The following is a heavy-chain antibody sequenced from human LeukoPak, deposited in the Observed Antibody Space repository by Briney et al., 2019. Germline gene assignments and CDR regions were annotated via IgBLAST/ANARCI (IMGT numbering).Heavy chain of an antibody. V-gene: IGHV4-59*01. CDR3: ARGRTGSYFAADY. Sequence: SETLSLTCTVSGGSISSYYWSWARQPPGKGLEWIGYVHYSGSTKYNPSLKSRVTISVDTSKNQFSLKLSSVTAADTAVYYCARGRTGSYFAADYWGQGTLVTVSS. CDR2: VHYSGST. CDR1: GGSISSYY. J-gene: IGHJ4*02. D-gene: IGHD1-26*01.